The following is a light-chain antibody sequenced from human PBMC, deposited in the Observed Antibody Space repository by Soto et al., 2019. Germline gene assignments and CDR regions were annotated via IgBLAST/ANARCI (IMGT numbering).Light chain of an antibody. CDR2: AAS. J-gene: IGKJ4*01. Sequence: EIVMTQSPATLSVSPGERATISCRASQSVYSNLAWYQQKPGQAPRLLIYAASTRATGIPARFSGSGSGTEFTLTISSLQSEDFAVYYCQQYNKWPLTFGGGTKVEIK. V-gene: IGKV3-15*01. CDR1: QSVYSN. CDR3: QQYNKWPLT.